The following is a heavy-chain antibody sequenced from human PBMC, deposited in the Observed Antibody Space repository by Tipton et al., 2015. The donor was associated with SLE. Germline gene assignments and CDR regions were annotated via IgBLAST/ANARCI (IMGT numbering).Heavy chain of an antibody. J-gene: IGHJ3*02. CDR1: GFTFGDYA. D-gene: IGHD3-3*01. CDR2: INHSGST. CDR3: AIEWSTNAFYI. Sequence: LRLSCTASGFTFGDYAMSWFRQAPGKGLEWIGEINHSGSTNYNPSLKSRVTISVDTSKNQFSLKLSSVTAADTAVYYCAIEWSTNAFYIWGQGTMVTVSS. V-gene: IGHV4-34*08.